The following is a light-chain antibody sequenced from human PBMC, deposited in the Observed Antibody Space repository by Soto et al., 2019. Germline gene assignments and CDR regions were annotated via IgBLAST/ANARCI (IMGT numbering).Light chain of an antibody. V-gene: IGLV2-14*03. CDR1: SSDVGDSNY. CDR3: TSYTSSSTPLDV. Sequence: QSALTQPASVSGSPGQSITISCTGTSSDVGDSNYVSWYQHHPGKAPKVIIYDVSNRPSGVSNRFSGSKSGNTASLAISGLQAEDEADYYCTSYTSSSTPLDVFGTGTKVTVL. CDR2: DVS. J-gene: IGLJ1*01.